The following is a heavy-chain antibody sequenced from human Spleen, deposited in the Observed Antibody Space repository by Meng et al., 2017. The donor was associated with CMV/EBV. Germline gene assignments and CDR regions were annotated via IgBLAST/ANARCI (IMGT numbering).Heavy chain of an antibody. V-gene: IGHV3-30*02. CDR1: GFTFSSYG. Sequence: GGSLRLPCAASGFTFSSYGNHWVRQAPGKGLEWVAFIRYDGRNKYYADSVKGRFTISRDNSKNTLYLQMNSLRAEDTAVYYCAKDSALGGWFDPWGQGTLVTVSS. D-gene: IGHD3-16*01. CDR3: AKDSALGGWFDP. CDR2: IRYDGRNK. J-gene: IGHJ5*02.